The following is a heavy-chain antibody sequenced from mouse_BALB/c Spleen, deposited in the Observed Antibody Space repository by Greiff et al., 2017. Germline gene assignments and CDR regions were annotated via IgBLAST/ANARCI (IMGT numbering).Heavy chain of an antibody. CDR3: ARGENWADY. Sequence: EVHLVGSGPGLVKPSQSLSLTCSVTGYSITSGYYWNWIRQFPGNKLEWMGYISYDGSNNYNPSLKNRISITRDTSKNQFFLKLNSVTTEDTATYYCARGENWADYWGQGTTLTVSS. V-gene: IGHV3-6*02. D-gene: IGHD4-1*01. CDR2: ISYDGSN. J-gene: IGHJ2*01. CDR1: GYSITSGYY.